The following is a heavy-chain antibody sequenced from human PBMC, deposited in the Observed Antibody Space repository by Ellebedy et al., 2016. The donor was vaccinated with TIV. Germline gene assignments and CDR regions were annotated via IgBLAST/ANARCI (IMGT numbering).Heavy chain of an antibody. CDR2: TWYDGRTK. J-gene: IGHJ6*03. V-gene: IGHV3-33*06. CDR3: AKVESARRSSIRGAVPHYYMDV. CDR1: GFTFSRFA. Sequence: GGSLRLXXATSGFTFSRFATYWVRQAPGKGLEWVALTWYDGRTKHYTDSVKGRFTISRDNSKNTMYLQLNSLRVEDTAIYYCAKVESARRSSIRGAVPHYYMDVWGKGTTVTVSS. D-gene: IGHD3-10*01.